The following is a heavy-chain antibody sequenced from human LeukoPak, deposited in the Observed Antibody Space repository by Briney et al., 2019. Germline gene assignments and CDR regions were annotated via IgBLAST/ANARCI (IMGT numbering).Heavy chain of an antibody. Sequence: PGGSLRLSCAASGFTFSTYAVNWVRQAPGKGLEWVSAISSSGGTTYYADSVKGRFSISRDNSKNTLYLQMNSLRAEDTAVYYCGKHDSASDYWGQGTLVTVSS. CDR3: GKHDSASDY. CDR1: GFTFSTYA. V-gene: IGHV3-23*01. J-gene: IGHJ4*02. D-gene: IGHD1-26*01. CDR2: ISSSGGTT.